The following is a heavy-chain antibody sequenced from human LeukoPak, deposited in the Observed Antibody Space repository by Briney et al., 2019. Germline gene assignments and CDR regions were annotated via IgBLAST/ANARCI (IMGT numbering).Heavy chain of an antibody. CDR1: GFTFSSYG. V-gene: IGHV3-30*18. J-gene: IGHJ6*04. CDR2: ISYDGSNK. Sequence: GESLRLSCAASGFTFSSYGMHWVRQAPGKGLEWVAVISYDGSNKYYADSVKGRFTISRDNSKNTLYLQMNSLRAEDTAVYYCAKDVSGCENYYYYGMDVWGKGTTVTVST. CDR3: AKDVSGCENYYYYGMDV. D-gene: IGHD5-12*01.